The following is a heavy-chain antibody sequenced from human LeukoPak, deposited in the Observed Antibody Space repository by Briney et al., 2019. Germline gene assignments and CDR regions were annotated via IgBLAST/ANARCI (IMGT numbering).Heavy chain of an antibody. CDR3: AKDHFGQQLVDGYFDY. CDR1: GFTFSSYA. D-gene: IGHD6-13*01. CDR2: ISGSGGST. J-gene: IGHJ4*02. V-gene: IGHV3-23*01. Sequence: QPGGSLRLSCAASGFTFSSYAMSWVRQAPGKGLEWVSAISGSGGSTYYADSVKGRFTISRDNSKNTLYLQMNSLGAEDTAVYYCAKDHFGQQLVDGYFDYWGQGTLVTVSS.